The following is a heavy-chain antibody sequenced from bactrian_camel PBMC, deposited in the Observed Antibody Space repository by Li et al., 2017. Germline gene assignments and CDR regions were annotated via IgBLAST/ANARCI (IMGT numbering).Heavy chain of an antibody. V-gene: IGHV3S60*01. CDR3: AARDTGLCEIMSAYNY. CDR2: VFVDGTAVTTR. Sequence: HVQLVESGGGSVQAGGSLILSCKAVGFDLGAVNMGVGWYRKAPGDECEFVSSVFVDGTAVTTRHYADSVKGRFTISYDNAKNTMSLQMNSLKPEDSGMYYCAARDTGLCEIMSAYNYWCQGTQVTVS. CDR1: GFDLGAVNMG. J-gene: IGHJ4*01. D-gene: IGHD5*01.